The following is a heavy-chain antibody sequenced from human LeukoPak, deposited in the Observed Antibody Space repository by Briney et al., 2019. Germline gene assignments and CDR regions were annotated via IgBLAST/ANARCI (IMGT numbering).Heavy chain of an antibody. V-gene: IGHV3-23*01. CDR2: ISGSGGST. Sequence: GGSLRLSCAASGFTFSSYAMHWVRQAPGKGLEWVSAISGSGGSTYCADSVKGRFTISRDNSKNTLYLQMNSLRAEDTAVYYCANKGDSSGYYPLDYWGQGTLVTVSS. J-gene: IGHJ4*02. CDR1: GFTFSSYA. D-gene: IGHD3-22*01. CDR3: ANKGDSSGYYPLDY.